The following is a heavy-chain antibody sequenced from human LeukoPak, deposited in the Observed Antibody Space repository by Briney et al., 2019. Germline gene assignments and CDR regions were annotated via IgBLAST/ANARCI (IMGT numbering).Heavy chain of an antibody. CDR3: TREPDYREVVVVVAATPEYPQYYFDY. J-gene: IGHJ4*02. Sequence: PGGSLRLSCAASGFTFSSYGMNWVRQAPGKGLEWVGFIRSKAYGGTTEYAASVKGRFTISRDDSKSIAYLQMNSLKTEDTAVYYCTREPDYREVVVVVAATPEYPQYYFDYWGQGTLVTVSS. CDR2: IRSKAYGGTT. CDR1: GFTFSSYG. V-gene: IGHV3-49*04. D-gene: IGHD2-15*01.